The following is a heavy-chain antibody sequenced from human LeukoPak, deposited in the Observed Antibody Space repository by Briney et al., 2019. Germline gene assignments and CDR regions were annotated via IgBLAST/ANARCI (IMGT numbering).Heavy chain of an antibody. CDR1: GGSISSSSYY. J-gene: IGHJ3*02. V-gene: IGHV4-39*07. Sequence: SETLSLTCTVSGGSISSSSYYWGWIRQPPGKGLEWIGSIYYSGSTYYNPSLKSRVTISVDTSKNQFSLKLSSVTAADTAVYYCARETTVTTSAFDIWGQGTMVTVSS. CDR3: ARETTVTTSAFDI. D-gene: IGHD4-17*01. CDR2: IYYSGST.